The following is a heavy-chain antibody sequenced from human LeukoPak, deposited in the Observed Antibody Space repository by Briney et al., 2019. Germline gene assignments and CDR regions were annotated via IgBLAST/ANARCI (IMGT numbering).Heavy chain of an antibody. CDR2: IIPIFGTA. CDR1: GGTFSSYA. D-gene: IGHD5-18*01. V-gene: IGHV1-69*01. CDR3: TRGTAMVNSFDY. Sequence: SVKVSCKASGGTFSSYAISWVRQAPGQGLEWMGGIIPIFGTANYAQKFQGRVTITADESTSTAYMELSSLRSEDTAVYYCTRGTAMVNSFDYWGQGTLVTVSS. J-gene: IGHJ4*02.